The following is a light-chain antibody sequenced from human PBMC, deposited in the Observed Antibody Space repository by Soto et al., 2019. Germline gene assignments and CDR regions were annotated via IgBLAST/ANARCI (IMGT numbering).Light chain of an antibody. CDR2: STS. CDR3: LLYDGGAPV. J-gene: IGLJ3*02. Sequence: QAVVTQEPSLTVSPGGTVTLTCASSTGAVTSGYYPNWFQQKPGQAPTALIYSTSNKHSWTPARFSGSLLGGKAALTLSGVQHEDEAEYYCLLYDGGAPVFGGGTKLTVL. CDR1: TGAVTSGYY. V-gene: IGLV7-43*01.